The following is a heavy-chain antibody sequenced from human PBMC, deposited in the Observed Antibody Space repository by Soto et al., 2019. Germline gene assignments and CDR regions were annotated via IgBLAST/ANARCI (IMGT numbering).Heavy chain of an antibody. D-gene: IGHD2-2*01. J-gene: IGHJ6*02. CDR2: IYPGDSDT. CDR1: AYSFTSYW. V-gene: IGHV5-51*01. CDR3: ARLPPPAAIYYYYYGMDV. Sequence: PGASLTISCKGSAYSFTSYWICWVRQMPWKGLEWMGPIYPGDSDTRYSATFHGQVTTSTGKSISTAYLQWSSLKASDTAMYYCARLPPPAAIYYYYYGMDVWGQGTTVTVSS.